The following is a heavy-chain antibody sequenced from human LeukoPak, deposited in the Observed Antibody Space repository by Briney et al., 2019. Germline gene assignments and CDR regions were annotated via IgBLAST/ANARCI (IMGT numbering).Heavy chain of an antibody. D-gene: IGHD5-18*01. Sequence: SETLALTCTVSGGAISGYYWSWIRQPPGKGLEWIGYIFYSGTTNYNPSLKSRVTISVDTSKKRFSLKLSSGTAADTAVYYCASQFVDTAMVLDYWGQGTLVTVSS. CDR2: IFYSGTT. CDR3: ASQFVDTAMVLDY. CDR1: GGAISGYY. J-gene: IGHJ4*02. V-gene: IGHV4-59*08.